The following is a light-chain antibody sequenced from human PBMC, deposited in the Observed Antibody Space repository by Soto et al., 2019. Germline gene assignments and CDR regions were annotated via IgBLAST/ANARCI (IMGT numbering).Light chain of an antibody. J-gene: IGKJ1*01. CDR3: QQYGTSPET. CDR1: QTVSSNF. CDR2: GAS. Sequence: EMVLTQSPDTLSLSPGERATLSCRASQTVSSNFLAWYQQRPGQAPRLRIYGASSRATGIPDRFSGSGSGTDFTLTISRLEPEDLAVYYCQQYGTSPETFGQGTKVDIK. V-gene: IGKV3-20*01.